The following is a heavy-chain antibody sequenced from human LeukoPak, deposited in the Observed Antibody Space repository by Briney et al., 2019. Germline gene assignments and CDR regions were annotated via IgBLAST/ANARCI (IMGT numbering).Heavy chain of an antibody. D-gene: IGHD6-19*01. Sequence: GGSLRLSCAAPGFTFSSYAMNWVRQAPGKGLEWVSYITNNGTTIYYADSVKGRFTISRDNAENSLYLQMNSLRAEDTAIYYCARDQWLAYYYHGMDVWGQGTTVTVSS. CDR1: GFTFSSYA. J-gene: IGHJ6*02. V-gene: IGHV3-48*03. CDR3: ARDQWLAYYYHGMDV. CDR2: ITNNGTTI.